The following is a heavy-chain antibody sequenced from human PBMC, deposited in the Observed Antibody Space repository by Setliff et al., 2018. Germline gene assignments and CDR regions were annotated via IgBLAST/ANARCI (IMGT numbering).Heavy chain of an antibody. D-gene: IGHD5-12*01. CDR2: ISYTGRT. CDR3: AAVVATSLNYVDN. Sequence: SETLSLTCSVSGGAVSGDYWTWIRQPPGKGLEYIGYISYTGRTNFTPSFKSRVTMSVDTSKSQFSLKLSSVTAADTAVYYCAAVVATSLNYVDNWGQGTLVTVSS. J-gene: IGHJ4*02. CDR1: GGAVSGDY. V-gene: IGHV4-59*02.